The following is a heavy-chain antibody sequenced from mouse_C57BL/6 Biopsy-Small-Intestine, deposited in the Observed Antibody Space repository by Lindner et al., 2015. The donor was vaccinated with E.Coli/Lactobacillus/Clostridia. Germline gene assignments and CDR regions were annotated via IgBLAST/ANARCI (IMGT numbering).Heavy chain of an antibody. Sequence: VQLQESGAELARPGASVKLSCKASGYTFTSYGISWVKQRTGQGLEWIGEIYPRSGNTYYNEKFKGKATLTADKSSSTANMELRSLTSEDSAVYFCARGGAYYSHYGAMDYWGQGTSVTVSS. CDR1: GYTFTSYG. CDR3: ARGGAYYSHYGAMDY. V-gene: IGHV1-81*01. D-gene: IGHD2-5*01. J-gene: IGHJ4*01. CDR2: IYPRSGNT.